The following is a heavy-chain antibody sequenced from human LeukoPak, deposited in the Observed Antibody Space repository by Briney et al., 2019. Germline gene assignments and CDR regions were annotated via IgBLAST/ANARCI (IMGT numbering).Heavy chain of an antibody. CDR1: GFTFSTYG. V-gene: IGHV3-30*02. CDR2: IPDHGSNK. CDR3: AKDELMDY. Sequence: GGSLRLSCAASGFTFSTYGMHWVRQAPGRGLEWVTFIPDHGSNKYYADSVKGRFTISRDNSKNTLYLQMNGLRPEDTAVYYCAKDELMDYWGQGALVTVSS. D-gene: IGHD1-1*01. J-gene: IGHJ4*02.